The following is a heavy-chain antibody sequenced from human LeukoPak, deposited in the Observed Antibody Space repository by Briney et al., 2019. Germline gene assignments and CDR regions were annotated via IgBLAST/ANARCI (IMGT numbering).Heavy chain of an antibody. CDR3: ARVPNVFNWWFDP. CDR1: GGSISSYY. V-gene: IGHV4-59*01. Sequence: SETLSLTCTVSGGSISSYYWSWIRQPPGKGLEWIGYIYYSGSTNYNPSLKSRVTIPVDTSKNQFSLKLSSVTAADTAVYYCARVPNVFNWWFDPWGQGTLVTVSS. D-gene: IGHD2-21*01. CDR2: IYYSGST. J-gene: IGHJ5*02.